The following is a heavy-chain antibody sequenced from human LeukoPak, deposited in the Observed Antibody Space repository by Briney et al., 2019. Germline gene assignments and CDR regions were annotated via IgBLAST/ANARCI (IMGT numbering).Heavy chain of an antibody. CDR1: GGSISSYY. J-gene: IGHJ4*02. D-gene: IGHD5-18*01. V-gene: IGHV4-59*01. Sequence: PSXTLSLTCTVSGGSISSYYCSWLRQPPGKGLEWIGYIYYSGSTNYNPSLKSRITMSVDTSKNQFSLKLSSVTAADTAVYYCARGAGYSYGYDYWGQGTLVTVSS. CDR2: IYYSGST. CDR3: ARGAGYSYGYDY.